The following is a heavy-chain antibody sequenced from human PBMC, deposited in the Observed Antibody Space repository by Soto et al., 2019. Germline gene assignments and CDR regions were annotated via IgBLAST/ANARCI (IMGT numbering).Heavy chain of an antibody. J-gene: IGHJ4*02. CDR2: IGGYNGNT. V-gene: IGHV1-18*01. Sequence: QVQLVQSGAEVKKPGASVKVSCKASGYTFTSYGISWVRQAPGQGLEWMGWIGGYNGNTQYARNLQGRVNMTTDTSKSTVYRELRSQRADDPAVYYCARDPDYGSGSDYMSDFAYWCQATLVTFSS. CDR1: GYTFTSYG. CDR3: ARDPDYGSGSDYMSDFAY. D-gene: IGHD3-10*01.